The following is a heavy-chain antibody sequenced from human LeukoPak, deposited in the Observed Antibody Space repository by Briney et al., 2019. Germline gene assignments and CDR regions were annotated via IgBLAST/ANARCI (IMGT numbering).Heavy chain of an antibody. CDR1: GGSISSYY. J-gene: IGHJ3*02. CDR3: ARGRARGLDAFDI. Sequence: PSETLSLTCTVSGGSISSYYWSWIRQPPGKGLEWIGYIYYSGSTNYNPSLKSRVTISVDTSKNQFSLKLSSVTAAGTAVYYCARGRARGLDAFDIWGQGTMVTVSS. V-gene: IGHV4-59*01. CDR2: IYYSGST. D-gene: IGHD3-10*01.